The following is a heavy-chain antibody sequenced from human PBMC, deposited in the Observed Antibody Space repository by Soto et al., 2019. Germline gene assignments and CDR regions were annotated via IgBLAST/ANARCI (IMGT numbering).Heavy chain of an antibody. D-gene: IGHD3-10*01. V-gene: IGHV3-33*01. CDR2: VWYDGNNK. J-gene: IGHJ3*02. CDR3: ARTPGLDAFDI. Sequence: LXLSCSTSAFTFSSYVMHWVRQAPVKGLEWVAAVWYDGNNKVYADSVKGRFTISRDNSKDTLYLQMNSLRAEDTAMYYCARTPGLDAFDIRGQGTEVTVSS. CDR1: AFTFSSYV.